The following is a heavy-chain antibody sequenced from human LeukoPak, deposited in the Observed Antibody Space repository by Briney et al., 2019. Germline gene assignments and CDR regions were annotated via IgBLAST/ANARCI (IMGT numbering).Heavy chain of an antibody. J-gene: IGHJ4*02. CDR1: GFTFSSYS. Sequence: PGGSLRLSCAASGFTFSSYSMNWVRQAPGKGLEWVSYISSSSSTIYYADSVKGRFTISRDNAKNSLYLQMNSLRAEDTAVYYCARATNDNSPKPSLFDYWGQGTLVTVSS. CDR2: ISSSSSTI. CDR3: ARATNDNSPKPSLFDY. V-gene: IGHV3-48*01. D-gene: IGHD4-23*01.